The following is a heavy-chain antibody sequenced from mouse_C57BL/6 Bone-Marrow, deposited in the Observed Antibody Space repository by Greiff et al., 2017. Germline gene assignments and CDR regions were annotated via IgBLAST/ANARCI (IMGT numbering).Heavy chain of an antibody. J-gene: IGHJ2*01. Sequence: EVMLVESGGDLVKPGGSLKLSCAASGFTFSSYGMSWVRQTPDKRLEWVATISSGGSYTYYPDRVTGRFTISRDNAKNTLYLQMSSLKSEDTAMYYCARQYGSSPYYFDYWGQGTTLTVSS. CDR1: GFTFSSYG. CDR2: ISSGGSYT. CDR3: ARQYGSSPYYFDY. D-gene: IGHD1-1*01. V-gene: IGHV5-6*01.